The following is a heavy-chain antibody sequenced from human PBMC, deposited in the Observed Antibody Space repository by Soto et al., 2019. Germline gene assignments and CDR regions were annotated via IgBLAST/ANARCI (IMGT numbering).Heavy chain of an antibody. V-gene: IGHV4-4*01. CDR2: IFHDGTA. CDR3: ARLVYDTRLNYMYFDF. J-gene: IGHJ4*02. CDR1: GVSLTSGNW. Sequence: TLSLTCAVSGVSLTSGNWWTWVRQSPQRGLEYIGEIFHDGTANYYPSFERRVAMSVDTSRNQFSLKLTSVTAADTAVYFCARLVYDTRLNYMYFDFWGPGTLVTVSS. D-gene: IGHD3-10*01.